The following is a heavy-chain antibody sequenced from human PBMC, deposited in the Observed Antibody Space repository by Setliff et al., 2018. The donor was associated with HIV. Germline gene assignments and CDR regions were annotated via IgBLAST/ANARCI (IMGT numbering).Heavy chain of an antibody. CDR1: GGSFSNYY. CDR2: LSPGGTT. CDR3: ARLPGGGALWFGELPGI. Sequence: SETLSLTCTVYGGSFSNYYTNWIRQPPGKGLEWIGELSPGGTTRPNPSLQSRVIISIDKSKNKFSLKVSSVTAADTAVYYCARLPGGGALWFGELPGIWGQGTMVTVSS. J-gene: IGHJ3*02. D-gene: IGHD3-10*01. V-gene: IGHV4-34*01.